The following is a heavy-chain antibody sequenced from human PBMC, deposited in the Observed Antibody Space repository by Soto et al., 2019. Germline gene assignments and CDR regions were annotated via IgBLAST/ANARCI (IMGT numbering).Heavy chain of an antibody. J-gene: IGHJ3*02. V-gene: IGHV4-59*01. D-gene: IGHD3-22*01. CDR2: VSHSGST. CDR3: ASGFYDSSGYSEAFDI. CDR1: GGSITSDY. Sequence: SDTPSLTCTVSGGSITSDYWNWIRQPPGKGLEWIAYVSHSGSTKYNPSLQSRVTISIDTSKNQFSLRLSSVTAADTAAYYCASGFYDSSGYSEAFDIWGQGTMVTVS.